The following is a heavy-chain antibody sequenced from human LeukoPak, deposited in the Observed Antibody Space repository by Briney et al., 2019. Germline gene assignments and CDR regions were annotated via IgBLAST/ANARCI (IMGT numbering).Heavy chain of an antibody. CDR2: IYTSGST. D-gene: IGHD3-10*01. J-gene: IGHJ6*04. Sequence: SSQTLSLTCTVSGGSISSGSYYWSWIRQPAGKGLEWIGRIYTSGSTNYNPSLKSRVTISVDTSKNQFSLKLSSVTAADTAVYYCARGSTPHYYGSGMDVWGKGTTVTVSS. CDR3: ARGSTPHYYGSGMDV. CDR1: GGSISSGSYY. V-gene: IGHV4-61*02.